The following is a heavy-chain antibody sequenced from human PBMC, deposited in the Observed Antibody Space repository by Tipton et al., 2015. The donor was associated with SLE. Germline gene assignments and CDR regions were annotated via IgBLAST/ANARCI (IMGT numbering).Heavy chain of an antibody. CDR3: ARLPRSGGWYEDY. D-gene: IGHD6-19*01. CDR1: GYAISSGYY. J-gene: IGHJ4*02. V-gene: IGHV4-38-2*02. Sequence: TLSLTCSVSGYAISSGYYWGWIRQSPGMGLEWIGSVHHSGSTDYNPSLKSRVIMSVDTSKNQFSLNLISVTAADTAVYHCARLPRSGGWYEDYWGQGILVTVSS. CDR2: VHHSGST.